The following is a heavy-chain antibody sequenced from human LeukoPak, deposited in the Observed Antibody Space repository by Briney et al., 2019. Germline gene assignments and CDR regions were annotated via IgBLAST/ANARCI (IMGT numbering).Heavy chain of an antibody. Sequence: AGGSLRLSCAASGFTFSNYAMHWVRQAPGKGLEYVSAISSNGGSTYYANSVKGRFTISRDNSKNTLYLQMGSLRAEDMAVYYCARELRLNELAYCGGDCLDYWGQGTLVTVSS. D-gene: IGHD2-21*02. CDR2: ISSNGGST. CDR3: ARELRLNELAYCGGDCLDY. J-gene: IGHJ4*02. V-gene: IGHV3-64*01. CDR1: GFTFSNYA.